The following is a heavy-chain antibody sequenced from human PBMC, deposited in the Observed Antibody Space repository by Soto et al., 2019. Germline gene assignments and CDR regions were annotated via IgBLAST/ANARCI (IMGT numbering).Heavy chain of an antibody. Sequence: GGSLRLSCAASGFTFSSYGMHWVRQAPGKGLEWVAVISYDGSNKYYADSVKGRFTISRDNSKNTLYLQRNSLRAEDTAVYYCASLGDNWNDGRDAFDILGQGTMVTVSS. D-gene: IGHD1-1*01. J-gene: IGHJ3*02. CDR2: ISYDGSNK. V-gene: IGHV3-30*03. CDR3: ASLGDNWNDGRDAFDI. CDR1: GFTFSSYG.